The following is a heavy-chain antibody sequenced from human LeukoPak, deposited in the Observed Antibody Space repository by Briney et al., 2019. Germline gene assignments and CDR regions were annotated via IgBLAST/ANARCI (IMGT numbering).Heavy chain of an antibody. CDR3: ARGPFNVVVPAAIGGDY. J-gene: IGHJ4*02. CDR2: IKQDGSEK. D-gene: IGHD2-2*02. V-gene: IGHV3-7*01. CDR1: GFTFSSYW. Sequence: PGGSLRLSCAASGFTFSSYWMSWVRQAPGKGLEWVANIKQDGSEKYYVDSVKGRFTISRDNAKNSLYLQMNSLRAEDTAVYYCARGPFNVVVPAAIGGDYWGQGTLVTVSS.